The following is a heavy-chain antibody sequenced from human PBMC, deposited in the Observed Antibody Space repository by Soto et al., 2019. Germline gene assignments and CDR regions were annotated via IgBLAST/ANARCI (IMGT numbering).Heavy chain of an antibody. CDR2: IKSKTDGGTT. Sequence: GGSLRLSCAASGFTFSNAWMSWVRQAPGKGLEWVGRIKSKTDGGTTDYAAPVKGRFTISRDDSKNTLYLQMNSLKTEDTAVYYCTTGFLTSGYNIDYWGQGTLVTVSS. CDR3: TTGFLTSGYNIDY. D-gene: IGHD5-12*01. V-gene: IGHV3-15*01. CDR1: GFTFSNAW. J-gene: IGHJ4*02.